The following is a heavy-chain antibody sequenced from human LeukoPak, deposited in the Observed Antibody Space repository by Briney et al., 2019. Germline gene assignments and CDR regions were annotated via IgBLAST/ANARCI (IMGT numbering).Heavy chain of an antibody. Sequence: GGSLRLSCAASGFTFSSYWMSWVRQAPGKGLEWVANIKQDGSEKYYVDSVKGRFTISRDNAKNSLYLQTNSLRAEDTAVYYCARVGSVLRYFDWLTDPHYWGQGTLVTVSS. CDR3: ARVGSVLRYFDWLTDPHY. CDR1: GFTFSSYW. J-gene: IGHJ4*02. V-gene: IGHV3-7*01. D-gene: IGHD3-9*01. CDR2: IKQDGSEK.